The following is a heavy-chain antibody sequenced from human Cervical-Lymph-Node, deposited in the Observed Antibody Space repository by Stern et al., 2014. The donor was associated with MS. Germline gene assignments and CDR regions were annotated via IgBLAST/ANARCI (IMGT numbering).Heavy chain of an antibody. Sequence: QVQLVQSGGGVVQPGRSLRLSCAVSGFNLSHYAMHGVRQAPGKGLYWVAADSSEGSNKYHADSVKVRFTISRDNSKNTVYLQMNSLRDEDTAVYYCATQIWFDYWGQGTLVTVSS. D-gene: IGHD3-16*01. CDR2: DSSEGSNK. CDR1: GFNLSHYA. V-gene: IGHV3-30-3*01. J-gene: IGHJ4*02. CDR3: ATQIWFDY.